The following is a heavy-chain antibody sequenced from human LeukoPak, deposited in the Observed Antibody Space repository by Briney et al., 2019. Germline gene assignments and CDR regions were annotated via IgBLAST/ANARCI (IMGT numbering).Heavy chain of an antibody. CDR3: ARHPLWFGELFGWFDP. CDR2: IYYSGST. CDR1: GGSISSYY. D-gene: IGHD3-10*01. V-gene: IGHV4-59*08. Sequence: SETLSLTCTVSGGSISSYYWSWIRQPPGKGLEWIGYIYYSGSTNYNPSLKSRVTISVDTSKNQFSLKLSSVTAADTAVYYCARHPLWFGELFGWFDPWGQGTLVTVSS. J-gene: IGHJ5*02.